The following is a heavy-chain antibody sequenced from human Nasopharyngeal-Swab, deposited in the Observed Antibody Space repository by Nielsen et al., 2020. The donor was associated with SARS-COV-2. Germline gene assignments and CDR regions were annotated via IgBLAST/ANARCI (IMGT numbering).Heavy chain of an antibody. J-gene: IGHJ3*02. CDR3: ARAHYDYIWGSYRSAFQDDAFDT. V-gene: IGHV4-34*01. Sequence: WIRQPPGKGLEWIGEINHKRGTNYNPSLESRVTVSLDTSKSQLSLRLISVTAADTAVYYCARAHYDYIWGSYRSAFQDDAFDTWGQGTMVTVSS. CDR2: INHKRGT. D-gene: IGHD3-16*02.